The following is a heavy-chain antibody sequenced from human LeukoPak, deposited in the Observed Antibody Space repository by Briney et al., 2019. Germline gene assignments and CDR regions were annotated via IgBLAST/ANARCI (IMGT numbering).Heavy chain of an antibody. Sequence: GASVTVSCKASGHTFTIYYMHWVRQAPGHGLEWMGIINPSGGSTSYAQKFQGRVTMTRDTSTSTVYMELSSLRSEDTAVYYCARKDGWGDVAFDIWGQGTMVTVSS. J-gene: IGHJ3*02. V-gene: IGHV1-46*01. D-gene: IGHD3-16*01. CDR3: ARKDGWGDVAFDI. CDR1: GHTFTIYY. CDR2: INPSGGST.